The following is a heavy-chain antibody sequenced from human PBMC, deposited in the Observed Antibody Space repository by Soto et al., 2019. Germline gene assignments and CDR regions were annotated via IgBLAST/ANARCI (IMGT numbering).Heavy chain of an antibody. Sequence: SETLSLTCTVSGGSISSSSYYWGWIRQPPGKGLEWIGSIYYSGSTYYNPSLKSRVTISVDTSKTQFSLKLSSVTAADTAVYYCARRDGVATVNPCDYWCLRTLVTVS. D-gene: IGHD4-17*01. CDR3: ARRDGVATVNPCDY. CDR1: GGSISSSSYY. CDR2: IYYSGST. V-gene: IGHV4-39*01. J-gene: IGHJ4*02.